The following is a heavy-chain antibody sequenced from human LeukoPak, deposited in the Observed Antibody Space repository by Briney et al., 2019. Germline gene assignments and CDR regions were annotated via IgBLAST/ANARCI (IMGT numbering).Heavy chain of an antibody. CDR1: GGSFSGYY. CDR3: ARDLRSGGMDV. V-gene: IGHV4-34*01. J-gene: IGHJ6*02. Sequence: PSETLSLTCAVYGGSFSGYYWSWIRQPPGKGLEWIGEINHSGSTNYNPSLKSRVTISVDTSKNQFSLMLSSVTAADTAVYYCARDLRSGGMDVWGQGTTVTVSS. CDR2: INHSGST.